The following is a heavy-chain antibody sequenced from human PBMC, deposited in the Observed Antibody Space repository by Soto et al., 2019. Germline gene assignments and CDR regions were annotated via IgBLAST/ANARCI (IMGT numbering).Heavy chain of an antibody. Sequence: GGSLRLSCAASGFTLSSYAMHWVRQPPGKGLEWVAVISNDETYKEYADSVKGRFTISRDNSKNTVDLQMNSLRAEDTAVYYCAKQVRDGTSSPYYFDYWGQGTLVTVSS. V-gene: IGHV3-30-3*02. CDR3: AKQVRDGTSSPYYFDY. J-gene: IGHJ4*02. CDR2: ISNDETYK. CDR1: GFTLSSYA. D-gene: IGHD6-6*01.